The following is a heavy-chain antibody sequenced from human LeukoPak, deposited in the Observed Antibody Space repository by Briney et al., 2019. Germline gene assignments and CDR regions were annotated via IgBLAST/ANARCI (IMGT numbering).Heavy chain of an antibody. CDR2: IYYSGST. V-gene: IGHV4-59*01. Sequence: SETLSLTCTVSGGSISSYYWSWIRQPPGKGLEWIGYIYYSGSTNYNPSLKSRVTISVDTSKNQFSLKLSSVTAADTAVYYCASLGSWYAGFDYWGQGTLVTVSS. CDR1: GGSISSYY. CDR3: ASLGSWYAGFDY. J-gene: IGHJ4*02. D-gene: IGHD2-2*01.